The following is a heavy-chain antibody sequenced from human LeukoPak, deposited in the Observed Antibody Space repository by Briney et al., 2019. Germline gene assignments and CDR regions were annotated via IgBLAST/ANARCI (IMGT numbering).Heavy chain of an antibody. Sequence: TVSCKASGYTFTSYWIGWVRQMPGKGLEWMGIIYPGDSDTRYSPSFQGQVTISADKSISTAYLQWSSLKASDTAMYYCARHTATVTTLDYWGQGTLVTVSS. CDR1: GYTFTSYW. J-gene: IGHJ4*02. CDR2: IYPGDSDT. V-gene: IGHV5-51*01. D-gene: IGHD4-17*01. CDR3: ARHTATVTTLDY.